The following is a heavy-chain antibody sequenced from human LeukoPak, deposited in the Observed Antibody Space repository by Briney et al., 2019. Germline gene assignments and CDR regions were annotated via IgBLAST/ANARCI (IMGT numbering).Heavy chain of an antibody. V-gene: IGHV3-23*01. D-gene: IGHD2-2*01. CDR3: AKVETSGGANCYALDY. CDR2: ISGSDGST. J-gene: IGHJ4*02. CDR1: GFTFSSYA. Sequence: GGSLRLSCAASGFTFSSYAMTWVRQAPGKGLEWVSAISGSDGSTYYADSVKGRFTISRDDSQNTLYLQMNSLSAEDTAVYYCAKVETSGGANCYALDYWGQGTLVTVSS.